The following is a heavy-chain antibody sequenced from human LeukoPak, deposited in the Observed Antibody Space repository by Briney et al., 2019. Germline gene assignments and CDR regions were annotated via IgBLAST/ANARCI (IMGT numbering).Heavy chain of an antibody. CDR1: GGSINSYY. V-gene: IGHV4-59*08. CDR2: IYDSGST. Sequence: PSETLSLTCTVSGGSINSYYWSWIRQPPGKGLEWIGYIYDSGSTNYNPSLKSRVTISVDTSKNQFSLKLSSVTAADTAVYYCARADYSSTWSHDYYYMDVWGKGTTVTVSS. CDR3: ARADYSSTWSHDYYYMDV. D-gene: IGHD6-13*01. J-gene: IGHJ6*03.